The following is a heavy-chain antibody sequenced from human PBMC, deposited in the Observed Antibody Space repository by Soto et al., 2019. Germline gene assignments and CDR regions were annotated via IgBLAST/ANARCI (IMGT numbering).Heavy chain of an antibody. V-gene: IGHV1-8*01. CDR1: GYTFTSYD. Sequence: QVQLVQSGAEVKKPGASVKVSCKASGYTFTSYDINWVRQATGQGLEWMGWMNPNSGNTGYAQKVQGRVTMTRNISISTAYMELSSLRSENTAVYYCAMTPSKIVGATSDYWGQGTLVTVSS. CDR3: AMTPSKIVGATSDY. D-gene: IGHD1-26*01. J-gene: IGHJ4*02. CDR2: MNPNSGNT.